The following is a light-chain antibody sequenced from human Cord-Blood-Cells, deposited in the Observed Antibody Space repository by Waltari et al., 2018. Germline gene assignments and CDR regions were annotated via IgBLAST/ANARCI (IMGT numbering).Light chain of an antibody. CDR1: SSDVGGYNY. CDR2: DVS. CDR3: SSYTSSSTRV. Sequence: QSALTQPASVSGSPGQSITIPCTGTSSDVGGYNYVSWYQQHPGKAPKLMIYDVSNRPSWVSNRFSGSKSGNTASLTISGLQAEDEADYYCSSYTSSSTRVFGGGTKLTVL. V-gene: IGLV2-14*01. J-gene: IGLJ3*02.